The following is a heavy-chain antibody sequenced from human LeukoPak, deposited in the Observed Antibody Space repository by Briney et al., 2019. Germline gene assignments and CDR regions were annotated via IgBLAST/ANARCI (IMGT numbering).Heavy chain of an antibody. CDR3: ARGYYDSSGYLTFDY. Sequence: GASVKVSCKASGGTFSSSAISWVRQAPGQGLEWMGRIIPILGIANYAQKFQGRVTITADKSTSTAYMELSSLRSEDTAVYYCARGYYDSSGYLTFDYWGQGTLVTVSS. D-gene: IGHD3-22*01. CDR1: GGTFSSSA. V-gene: IGHV1-69*04. CDR2: IIPILGIA. J-gene: IGHJ4*02.